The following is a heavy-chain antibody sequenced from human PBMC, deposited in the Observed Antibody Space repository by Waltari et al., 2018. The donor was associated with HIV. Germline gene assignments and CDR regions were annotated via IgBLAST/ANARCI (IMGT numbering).Heavy chain of an antibody. J-gene: IGHJ4*02. CDR1: GLPFGSLW. CDR2: IKEEGSEI. Sequence: EVRLVESGGGMVQPGGSLRPYCAALGLPFGSLWTTWVRQAPGKGLEWVANIKEEGSEIHYVNSGKGRFTISRDNAKNSLYLQMNSLRAEDTAVYYCARRQQLTDWGQGTLVTVSS. CDR3: ARRQQLTD. V-gene: IGHV3-7*01. D-gene: IGHD6-13*01.